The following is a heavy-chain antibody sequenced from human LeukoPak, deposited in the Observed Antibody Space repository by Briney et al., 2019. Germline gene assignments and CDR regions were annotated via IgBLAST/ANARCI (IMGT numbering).Heavy chain of an antibody. CDR2: IHYSGST. Sequence: SETLSLTCTVSGGSISSSTYYWGWVRQSPGKGLEWIGTIHYSGSTSYNPSLKSRVTISVDTSKNQFSLKLSSVTAADTAVYYCARVDSSGYYYLNWFDPWGQGTLVTVSS. V-gene: IGHV4-39*07. J-gene: IGHJ5*02. D-gene: IGHD3-22*01. CDR1: GGSISSSTYY. CDR3: ARVDSSGYYYLNWFDP.